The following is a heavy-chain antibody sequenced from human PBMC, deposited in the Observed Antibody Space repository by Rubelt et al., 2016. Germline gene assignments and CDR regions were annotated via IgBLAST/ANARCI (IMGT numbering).Heavy chain of an antibody. D-gene: IGHD6-19*01. CDR1: GFTFSSYA. V-gene: IGHV3-64*05. J-gene: IGHJ4*02. CDR2: IDTNGGTT. Sequence: VQLVESGGGVVQPGRSLRLSCSASGFTFSSYAMHWVRQAPGKGLEYVSGIDTNGGTTYYADSVKGRFTISRDNSKNTRYVQMSSRRAEDTAVYYCQVAVANTLYWGQGTLVTVSS. CDR3: QVAVANTLY.